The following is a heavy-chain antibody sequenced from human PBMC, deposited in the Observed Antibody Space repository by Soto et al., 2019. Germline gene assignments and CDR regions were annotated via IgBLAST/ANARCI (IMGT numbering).Heavy chain of an antibody. CDR3: ARGHDYGDFDY. CDR1: GYTFTGYY. D-gene: IGHD4-17*01. J-gene: IGHJ4*02. Sequence: ASVKVSCKASGYTFTGYYIHWVRQAPVQGLEWMGWINPNSGGTNYAQKFQGWVTMTRNTSIRTAYMELSSLRSEDTAVYYCARGHDYGDFDYWGQGTLVTVSS. V-gene: IGHV1-2*04. CDR2: INPNSGGT.